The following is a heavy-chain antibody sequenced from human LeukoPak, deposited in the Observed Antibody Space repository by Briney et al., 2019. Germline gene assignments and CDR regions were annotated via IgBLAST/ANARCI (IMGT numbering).Heavy chain of an antibody. CDR2: IYHSGST. CDR3: ARHGDGYSDWYFDY. D-gene: IGHD5-24*01. V-gene: IGHV4-30-2*01. CDR1: GGSISSGGYS. Sequence: SETLSLTCAVSGGSISSGGYSWSWIRQPPGKGLEWIGYIYHSGSTYYNPSLKSRVTISVDRSKNQFSLKLSSVTAADTAVYYCARHGDGYSDWYFDYWGQGTLVTVSS. J-gene: IGHJ4*02.